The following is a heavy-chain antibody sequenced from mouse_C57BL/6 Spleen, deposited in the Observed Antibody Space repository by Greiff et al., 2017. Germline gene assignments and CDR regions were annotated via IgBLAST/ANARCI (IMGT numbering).Heavy chain of an antibody. CDR2: IDPENGDT. V-gene: IGHV14-4*01. Sequence: EVKLVESGAELVRPGASVKLSCTASGFNIKDDYMHWVKQRPEQGLEWIGWIDPENGDTEYASKFQGKATITADTSSNTAYLQLSSLTSEDTAVYYCTLLYYYGSSPYWYFDVWGTGTTVTVSS. J-gene: IGHJ1*03. CDR3: TLLYYYGSSPYWYFDV. D-gene: IGHD1-1*01. CDR1: GFNIKDDY.